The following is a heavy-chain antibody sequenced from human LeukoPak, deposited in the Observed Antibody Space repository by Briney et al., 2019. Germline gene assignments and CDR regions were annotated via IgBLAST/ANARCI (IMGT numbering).Heavy chain of an antibody. CDR1: GFTFSGYI. J-gene: IGHJ4*02. CDR2: ISSSSNTI. V-gene: IGHV3-48*01. D-gene: IGHD6-19*01. Sequence: GGSLRLSCVASGFTFSGYIMNWVRQAPGKGLEWVSFISSSSNTIYYADSVKGRFTVSRDNAKNSLYLQMNSLRAEDTAVYYCARGQWLDYWGQGTLVTVSS. CDR3: ARGQWLDY.